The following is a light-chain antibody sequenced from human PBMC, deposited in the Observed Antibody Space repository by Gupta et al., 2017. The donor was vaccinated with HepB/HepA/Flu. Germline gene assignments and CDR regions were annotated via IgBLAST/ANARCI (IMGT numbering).Light chain of an antibody. CDR3: GTWDNSRNGCV. CDR1: SSNMGNTF. CDR2: DNN. Sequence: QSVLTQPPSVSAARGQKVTIYCSGSSSNMGNTFVSWYQQLPGTAPKLLIYDNNKRPSGIPDRFSGSKSGTSATLAINGLQTGDEAEYYCGTWDNSRNGCVFGTGTKVTVL. V-gene: IGLV1-51*01. J-gene: IGLJ1*01.